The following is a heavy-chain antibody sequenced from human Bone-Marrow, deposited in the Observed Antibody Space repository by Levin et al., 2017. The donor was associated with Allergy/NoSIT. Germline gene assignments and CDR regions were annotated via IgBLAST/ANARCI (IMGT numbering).Heavy chain of an antibody. CDR1: GLTFSSYA. CDR2: ISSSGGST. Sequence: LSLTCAASGLTFSSYAMSWVRQAPGKGLEWVSTISSSGGSTYYANSVKGRFTISRDNSKSTVYLQMNSLRAEDTAVYYCASDQVTGTYNYYYAMDVWGQGTSVAVSS. J-gene: IGHJ6*02. V-gene: IGHV3-23*01. D-gene: IGHD6-19*01. CDR3: ASDQVTGTYNYYYAMDV.